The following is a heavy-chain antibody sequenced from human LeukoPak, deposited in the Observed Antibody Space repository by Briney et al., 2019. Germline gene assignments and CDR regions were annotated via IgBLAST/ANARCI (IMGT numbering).Heavy chain of an antibody. Sequence: ASVKVSCKASGYTFTSYGITWVRQAPGQGLEWMGWISAYNGNTNYAQKLQGRVTMTRDTSTSTAYMELSSLRSEDTAVYYCARGSFIRGTADDYWGQGTLVTVSS. CDR1: GYTFTSYG. CDR2: ISAYNGNT. D-gene: IGHD3-10*01. V-gene: IGHV1-18*01. CDR3: ARGSFIRGTADDY. J-gene: IGHJ4*02.